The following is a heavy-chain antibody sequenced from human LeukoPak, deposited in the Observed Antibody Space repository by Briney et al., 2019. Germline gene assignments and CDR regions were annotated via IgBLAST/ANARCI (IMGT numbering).Heavy chain of an antibody. CDR3: ARGLYYYDSSGYYYDAFDI. Sequence: SCGTNYAQNFHGRVPMTTDTSISTAYMELSRLRSDDTAVYYCARGLYYYDSSGYYYDAFDIWGQGTMVTVSS. D-gene: IGHD3-22*01. V-gene: IGHV1-2*02. J-gene: IGHJ3*02. CDR2: SCGT.